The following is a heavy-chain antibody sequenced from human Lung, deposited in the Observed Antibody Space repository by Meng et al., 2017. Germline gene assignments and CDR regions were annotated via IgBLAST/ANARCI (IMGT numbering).Heavy chain of an antibody. CDR2: VYHSGDT. D-gene: IGHD3-3*02. CDR3: VISSHN. J-gene: IGHJ4*02. V-gene: IGHV4-4*02. Sequence: QVQLQEPGPGLVKPSETLSLTCTVSGRSISSDNWWSWVRQPPGQGLEWIGEVYHSGDTSYNPSLRSRVTISVDTSKNQFSLKVNSVTAADTAIYYCVISSHNWGQGTLVTVSS. CDR1: GRSISSDNW.